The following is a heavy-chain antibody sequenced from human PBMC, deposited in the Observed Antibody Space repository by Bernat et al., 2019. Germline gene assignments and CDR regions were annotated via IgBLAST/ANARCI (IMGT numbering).Heavy chain of an antibody. V-gene: IGHV3-66*01. Sequence: EVQMVETGGGLVQLGGSLRISCAVSGFTVSNNHVGWVRQAPGKGLECVSILYGGGNTYFADSVKARFTISRDNPKNTVYLQMNNLRAEDTAVYYCVGFGTNSVWGQGALFTVSS. CDR1: GFTVSNNH. CDR3: VGFGTNSV. CDR2: LYGGGNT. J-gene: IGHJ1*01. D-gene: IGHD1-7*01.